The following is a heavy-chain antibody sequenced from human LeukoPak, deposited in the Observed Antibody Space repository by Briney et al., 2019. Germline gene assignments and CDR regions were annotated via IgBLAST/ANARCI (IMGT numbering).Heavy chain of an antibody. CDR2: IIPILGIA. CDR1: GGTFSSYA. J-gene: IGHJ4*02. D-gene: IGHD4-17*01. Sequence: GASVKVSCKASGGTFSSYAISWVRQAPGQGLEWMGRIIPILGIANYAQKFQGRVTITADKSTSTAYMELSSLRSEDTAVYYCAIQWAPDYGEAHTGATNDYWGQGTLVTVSS. CDR3: AIQWAPDYGEAHTGATNDY. V-gene: IGHV1-69*04.